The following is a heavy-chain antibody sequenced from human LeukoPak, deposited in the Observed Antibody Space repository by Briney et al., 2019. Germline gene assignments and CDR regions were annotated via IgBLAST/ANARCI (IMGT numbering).Heavy chain of an antibody. CDR3: ARLEMYLGISP. CDR1: GGSISSYY. Sequence: SETLSLTCTVSGGSISSYYWSWIRQPPGKGLEWIGYIYYSGSTNYNPSLKSRVTISVDTSKNQFSLKLCSVTAADTAVYYCARLEMYLGISPWGQGTLVTVSS. D-gene: IGHD3-16*01. CDR2: IYYSGST. V-gene: IGHV4-59*08. J-gene: IGHJ5*02.